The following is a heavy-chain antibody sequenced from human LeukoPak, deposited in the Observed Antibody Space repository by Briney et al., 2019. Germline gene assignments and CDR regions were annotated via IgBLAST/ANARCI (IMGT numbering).Heavy chain of an antibody. CDR2: IYHSGST. V-gene: IGHV4-4*02. D-gene: IGHD4-17*01. CDR3: ATSDYGDSIDAFDI. CDR1: GGSISRSNW. Sequence: SGTLSLTCAVSGGSISRSNWWSWVRQPPGKGLEWIGEIYHSGSTNYNPSLKSRVTISVDKSKNQFSLKLSSVTAADTAVYYCATSDYGDSIDAFDIWGQGTMVTVSS. J-gene: IGHJ3*02.